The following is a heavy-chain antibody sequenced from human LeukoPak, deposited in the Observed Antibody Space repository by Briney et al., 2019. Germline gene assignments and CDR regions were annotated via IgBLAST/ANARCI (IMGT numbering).Heavy chain of an antibody. V-gene: IGHV3-74*01. D-gene: IGHD6-19*01. CDR2: INTDGTVT. J-gene: IGHJ6*02. Sequence: GGSLRLSCAASGFTFSKYWMLWVRQAPGKGLEGVSRINTDGTVTTYADSVKGRFTVSRDNADNPMFLQMNSVRDEDTAVYYCATKQWLAPPPDSWGQGTTVTVSS. CDR1: GFTFSKYW. CDR3: ATKQWLAPPPDS.